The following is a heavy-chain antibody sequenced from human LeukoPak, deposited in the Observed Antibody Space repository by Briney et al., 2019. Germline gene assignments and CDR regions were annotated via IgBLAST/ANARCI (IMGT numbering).Heavy chain of an antibody. CDR1: GFTFSSYG. D-gene: IGHD6-13*01. J-gene: IGHJ4*02. CDR3: AKDRTRGIGYFDY. V-gene: IGHV3-30*02. Sequence: GGSLRLSCAASGFTFSSYGMHWVRQAPGKGLEWVAFIRYDGSNKYYADSVKGRFTISRDNSKNTLYLQMNSLRAEGTAVYYCAKDRTRGIGYFDYWGQGTLVTVSS. CDR2: IRYDGSNK.